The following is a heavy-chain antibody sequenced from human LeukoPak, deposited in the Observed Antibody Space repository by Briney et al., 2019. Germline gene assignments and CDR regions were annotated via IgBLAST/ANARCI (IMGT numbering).Heavy chain of an antibody. CDR2: ISSSGSYI. V-gene: IGHV3-21*01. D-gene: IGHD6-19*01. J-gene: IGHJ4*02. Sequence: GGSLRLSCAASGFTFSSNTMIWVRQAPGKGLEWVSCISSSGSYIYYADSVKGRFTISRDNAKNSLYLQMNSLRAEDSAVYYCASGSIAVAGPPFGYWGQGSLVTVSS. CDR3: ASGSIAVAGPPFGY. CDR1: GFTFSSNT.